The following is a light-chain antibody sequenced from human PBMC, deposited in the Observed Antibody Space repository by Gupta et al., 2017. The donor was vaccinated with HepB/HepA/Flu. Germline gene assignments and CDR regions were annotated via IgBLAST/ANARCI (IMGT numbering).Light chain of an antibody. J-gene: IGKJ2*04. CDR1: QSVSSSF. V-gene: IGKV3-20*01. Sequence: DIVLTQSPGTLSLSPGETANLACRASQSVSSSFVAWYQQKPGQAPRLLIYSGSSRATGIPDRFSGSGSGTDFTLTISRLEPEDFAVYYCQQYADSPCSFGQGTKLKIK. CDR3: QQYADSPCS. CDR2: SGS.